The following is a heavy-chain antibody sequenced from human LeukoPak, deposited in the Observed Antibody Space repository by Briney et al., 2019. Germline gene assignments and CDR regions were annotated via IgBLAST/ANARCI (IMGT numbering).Heavy chain of an antibody. CDR1: GGSISSTSYY. J-gene: IGHJ5*02. Sequence: SETLSLTCTVSGGSISSTSYYWGWIRQPPGKGLEWIGRIYYSGSTYYNPSLKSRVTISVDTSKNQFSLKLTSVTAADTAVYYCARQYGGSSRSFGPWGQGTLVSVSS. D-gene: IGHD4-23*01. CDR2: IYYSGST. V-gene: IGHV4-39*01. CDR3: ARQYGGSSRSFGP.